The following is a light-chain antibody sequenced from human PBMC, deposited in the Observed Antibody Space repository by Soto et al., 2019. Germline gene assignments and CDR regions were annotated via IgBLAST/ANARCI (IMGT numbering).Light chain of an antibody. CDR1: QGIGND. V-gene: IGKV1-17*01. CDR2: SSF. J-gene: IGKJ5*01. CDR3: LQHKSYPLT. Sequence: DIQMTQSPSSMSASVGDSGTITCRDSQGIGNDLGWYQQKPGNAPKRLIYSSFILQSGVPSRFSGSGSGTEFTLTISSLQPEDFATYYCLQHKSYPLTFGQGTRLEIK.